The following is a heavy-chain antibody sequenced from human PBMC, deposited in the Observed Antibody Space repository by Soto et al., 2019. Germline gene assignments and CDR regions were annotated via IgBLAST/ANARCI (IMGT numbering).Heavy chain of an antibody. CDR1: GGTFSSYA. V-gene: IGHV1-69*13. CDR2: IIPIFGTA. D-gene: IGHD4-4*01. CDR3: ARVPHLQEPHNWFDP. J-gene: IGHJ5*02. Sequence: ASVKVSCKASGGTFSSYAISWVRQAPGQGLEWMGGIIPIFGTANYAQKFQGRVTITADESTSTAYMELSSLRSEDTAVYYCARVPHLQEPHNWFDPWGQGTLVTVSS.